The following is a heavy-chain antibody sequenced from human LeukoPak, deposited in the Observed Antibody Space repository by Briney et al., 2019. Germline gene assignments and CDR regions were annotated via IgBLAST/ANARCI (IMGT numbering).Heavy chain of an antibody. D-gene: IGHD3-10*01. J-gene: IGHJ5*02. Sequence: SKTLSLTCAVYGGSFSGYYWSWIRQPPGKGLEWIGEINHSGSTNYNPSLKSRVTISVDTSKNQFSLKLSSVTAADTAVYYCARAAPYYRWFDPWGQGTLVTVSS. CDR1: GGSFSGYY. V-gene: IGHV4-34*01. CDR2: INHSGST. CDR3: ARAAPYYRWFDP.